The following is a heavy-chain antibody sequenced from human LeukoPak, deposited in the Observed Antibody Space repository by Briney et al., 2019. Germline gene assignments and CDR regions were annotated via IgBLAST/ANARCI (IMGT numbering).Heavy chain of an antibody. Sequence: SETLSLTCTVSGGSISSYYWSWIRQPPGKGLEWIGYIYYSGSTNYNPSLKSRVTISVDTSKNQFSLKLSSVTAADTAVYYCARHGYYDSSGLPKNWFDPWGQGTLVTVSS. V-gene: IGHV4-59*01. J-gene: IGHJ5*02. D-gene: IGHD3-22*01. CDR3: ARHGYYDSSGLPKNWFDP. CDR2: IYYSGST. CDR1: GGSISSYY.